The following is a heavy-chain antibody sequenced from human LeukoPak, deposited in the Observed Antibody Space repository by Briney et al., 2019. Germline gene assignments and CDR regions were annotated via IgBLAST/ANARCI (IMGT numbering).Heavy chain of an antibody. Sequence: PSETLSLTCTVSGGSISSSSYYWGWVRQPPGKGLEWIGNIYYSGSTYYNPSLKSRATISVDTSKNQFSLKPSFVTAADTAVYYCARRSGGDKYIDYWGQGNLVTASS. CDR2: IYYSGST. D-gene: IGHD2-21*02. V-gene: IGHV4-39*01. CDR3: ARRSGGDKYIDY. J-gene: IGHJ4*02. CDR1: GGSISSSSYY.